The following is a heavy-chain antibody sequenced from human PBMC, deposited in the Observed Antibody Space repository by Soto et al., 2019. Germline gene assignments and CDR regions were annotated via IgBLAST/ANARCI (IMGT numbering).Heavy chain of an antibody. CDR3: ARDSRRCTLGGSLV. CDR2: IWYDGSNK. V-gene: IGHV3-33*01. D-gene: IGHD2-15*01. J-gene: IGHJ4*02. CDR1: GFTFSSYG. Sequence: QVQLVESGGGVVQPGRSLRLSCAASGFTFSSYGLHWVRQAPGKGLEWVAVIWYDGSNKYYADSVKGRFTISRDNSKNTLYLQMNSLRAEDTAVYYCARDSRRCTLGGSLVWGQGTLVTVSS.